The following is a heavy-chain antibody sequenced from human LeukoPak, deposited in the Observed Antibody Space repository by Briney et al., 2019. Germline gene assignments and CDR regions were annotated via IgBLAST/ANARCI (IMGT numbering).Heavy chain of an antibody. CDR3: ARDMGDYGDRPLDY. V-gene: IGHV1-3*01. J-gene: IGHJ4*02. D-gene: IGHD4-17*01. CDR2: INAGNGNT. Sequence: APVKVSCKASGYTFTSYAMHWVRQAPGRRLEWMGWINAGNGNTKYSQKFQGRVTITRDTSASTAYMELSSLRSEDTAVYYCARDMGDYGDRPLDYWGQGTLVTVSS. CDR1: GYTFTSYA.